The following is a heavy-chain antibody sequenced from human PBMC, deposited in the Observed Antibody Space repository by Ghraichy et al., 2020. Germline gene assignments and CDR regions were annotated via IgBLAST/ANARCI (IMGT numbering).Heavy chain of an antibody. CDR3: TRGWISAVGDLDY. CDR1: RFTFSSFW. D-gene: IGHD6-13*01. V-gene: IGHV3-74*01. J-gene: IGHJ4*02. Sequence: ETLSLTCAASRFTFSSFWLHSLRQVPGKALVWVSRINSDGRSTSYADSVKGRFTISSDYAKNTLYLQLNSLRAEDTAVYYCTRGWISAVGDLDYWGQGALGTVS. CDR2: INSDGRST.